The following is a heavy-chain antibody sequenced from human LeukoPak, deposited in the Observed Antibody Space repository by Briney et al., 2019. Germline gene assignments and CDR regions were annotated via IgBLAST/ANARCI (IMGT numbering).Heavy chain of an antibody. Sequence: SETLSLTCTVSGGSISSSSYYWGWIRQPPGKGLEWIGSIYYSGSTYYNPSLKSRVTISVDTSKNQFFLKLSSVTATDTAVYYCARRVHSSSWSSYFDYWGQETLVTVSS. CDR1: GGSISSSSYY. CDR2: IYYSGST. D-gene: IGHD6-13*01. J-gene: IGHJ4*02. CDR3: ARRVHSSSWSSYFDY. V-gene: IGHV4-39*07.